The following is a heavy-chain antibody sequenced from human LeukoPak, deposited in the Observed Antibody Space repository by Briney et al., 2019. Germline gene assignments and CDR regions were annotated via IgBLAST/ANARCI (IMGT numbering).Heavy chain of an antibody. J-gene: IGHJ4*02. CDR1: GFTFSDYY. D-gene: IGHD1-14*01. CDR2: VSGGGTSI. CDR3: AKHKDWSRTTFDF. V-gene: IGHV3-11*01. Sequence: GGSLRLSCAASGFTFSDYYMSWIRQAPGKGLEWVSYVSGGGTSIYYADSVNGRFAISRDNAKNSLYLQMNRLRAEDTAVYYCAKHKDWSRTTFDFWGQGTLVTVSS.